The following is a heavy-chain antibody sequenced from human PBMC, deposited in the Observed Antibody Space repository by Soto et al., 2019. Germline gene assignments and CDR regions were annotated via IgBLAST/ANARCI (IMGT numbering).Heavy chain of an antibody. CDR2: ISSSSSYI. D-gene: IGHD2-15*01. Sequence: GGSLRLSCAASGFTFSSYAMSWVRQAPGKGLEWVSAISSSSSYIYYADSVKGRFTISRDNAKNSLYLQMNSLRAEDTAVYYCARGPGYCSGGSCLQTPYYFDYWGQGTLVTVSS. J-gene: IGHJ4*02. CDR3: ARGPGYCSGGSCLQTPYYFDY. V-gene: IGHV3-21*01. CDR1: GFTFSSYA.